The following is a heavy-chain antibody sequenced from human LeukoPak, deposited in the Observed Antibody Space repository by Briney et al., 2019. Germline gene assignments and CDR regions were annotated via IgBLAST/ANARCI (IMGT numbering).Heavy chain of an antibody. CDR1: GFTFSSYS. CDR3: ARAGGSTVSHSDY. D-gene: IGHD4-17*01. Sequence: GGSLRLSCAASGFTFSSYSMNWVRQAPGKGLEWVSSISSSTSYIYYADSVKGRFAISKDNAKNSLYLQMNSLRAEDTAVYYCARAGGSTVSHSDYWGQGTLVTVSS. V-gene: IGHV3-21*01. CDR2: ISSSTSYI. J-gene: IGHJ4*02.